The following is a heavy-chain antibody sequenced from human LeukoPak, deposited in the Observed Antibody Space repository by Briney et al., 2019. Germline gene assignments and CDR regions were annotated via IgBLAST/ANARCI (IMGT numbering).Heavy chain of an antibody. V-gene: IGHV4-4*07. CDR3: ARAAVDMDV. CDR1: GGSISGYY. Sequence: SETLSLNCTVSGGSISGYYWSWIRQPDGKGLEWIGRVYINGNSDYNPSLKSRVTMSIDTSTNQVYLRMTSVTAADTAVYYCARAAVDMDVRGKGTAVTVSS. D-gene: IGHD6-19*01. J-gene: IGHJ6*03. CDR2: VYINGNS.